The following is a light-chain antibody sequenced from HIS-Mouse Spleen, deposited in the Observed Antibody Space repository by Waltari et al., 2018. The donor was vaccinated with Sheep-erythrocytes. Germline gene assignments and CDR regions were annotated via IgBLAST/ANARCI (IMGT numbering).Light chain of an antibody. CDR3: QVWDSSSDHNYV. V-gene: IGLV3-21*03. CDR1: NIGSKS. CDR2: DDS. Sequence: PSVSVAPGKTARITCGGNNIGSKSVHWYQQKPGQAPVLVVYDDSDRPSGIPESFSGSNAGNTATLTIRRVEAGDEADYYCQVWDSSSDHNYVFGTGTKVTVL. J-gene: IGLJ1*01.